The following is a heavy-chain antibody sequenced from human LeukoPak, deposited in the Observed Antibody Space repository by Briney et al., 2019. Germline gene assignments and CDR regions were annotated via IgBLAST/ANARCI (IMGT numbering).Heavy chain of an antibody. CDR1: GGFISSYY. D-gene: IGHD2-21*02. Sequence: PSETLSLTCTVSGGFISSYYWSWIRQPPGKGLEWIGYIYYSGSTNYNPSLKSRVTISVDTSKNQFSLKLSSVTAADTAVYYCARTRVVTAGLNYYYYGMDVWGQGTTVTVSS. CDR3: ARTRVVTAGLNYYYYGMDV. J-gene: IGHJ6*02. V-gene: IGHV4-59*08. CDR2: IYYSGST.